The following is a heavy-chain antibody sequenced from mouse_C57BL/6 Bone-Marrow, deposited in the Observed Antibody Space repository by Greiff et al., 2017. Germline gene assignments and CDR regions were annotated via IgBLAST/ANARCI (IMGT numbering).Heavy chain of an antibody. CDR3: TRLSWFAY. Sequence: EVKVEESGGGLVQPGGSMKLSCAASGFTFSDSWMDWVRQSPEKGLEWVAEIRNKANTHATYYAESVKGRFTISRDDSKSSVYLQMNSLRAEDTGIYYCTRLSWFAYWGQGTLVTVSA. J-gene: IGHJ3*01. CDR1: GFTFSDSW. V-gene: IGHV6-6*01. CDR2: IRNKANTHAT.